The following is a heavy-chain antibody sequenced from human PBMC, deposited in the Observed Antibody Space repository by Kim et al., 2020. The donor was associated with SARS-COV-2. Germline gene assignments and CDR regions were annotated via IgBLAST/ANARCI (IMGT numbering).Heavy chain of an antibody. Sequence: GGSLRLSCAASGFTFSSYWMSWVRQAPGKGLEWVANIKQDGSEKYYVDSVKGRFTISRDNAKNSLYLQMNSLRAEDTAVYYCASHDIAAAGHQPDGYWGQGTLVTVSS. D-gene: IGHD6-13*01. J-gene: IGHJ4*02. V-gene: IGHV3-7*01. CDR1: GFTFSSYW. CDR2: IKQDGSEK. CDR3: ASHDIAAAGHQPDGY.